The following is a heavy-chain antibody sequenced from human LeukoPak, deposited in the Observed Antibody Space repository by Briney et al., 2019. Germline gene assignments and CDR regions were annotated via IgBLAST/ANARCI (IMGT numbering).Heavy chain of an antibody. CDR2: IRYDGSNK. Sequence: GGSLRLSCAASGFTFSSYGMHWVRQAPGKGLEWVAFIRYDGSNKYYADSVKGRFTISRDNSKNTLYLQMNSLRAEDTAVYYCARRGWYYDSSGYYPLDYWGQGTLVTVSS. CDR1: GFTFSSYG. J-gene: IGHJ4*02. CDR3: ARRGWYYDSSGYYPLDY. D-gene: IGHD3-22*01. V-gene: IGHV3-30*02.